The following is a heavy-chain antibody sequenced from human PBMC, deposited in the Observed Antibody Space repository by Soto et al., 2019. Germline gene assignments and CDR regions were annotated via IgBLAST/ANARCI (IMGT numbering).Heavy chain of an antibody. CDR2: MNPNSGNT. Sequence: GASVKVSCKASGYTFTSYDINWVRQATGQGFEWMGWMNPNSGNTGYAQKFQGRVTMTRDTSITTAYMELSSLRSEDTAVYYCARDLTDDYGYYFDYWGQGTLVTVSS. CDR3: ARDLTDDYGYYFDY. V-gene: IGHV1-8*01. J-gene: IGHJ4*02. CDR1: GYTFTSYD. D-gene: IGHD4-17*01.